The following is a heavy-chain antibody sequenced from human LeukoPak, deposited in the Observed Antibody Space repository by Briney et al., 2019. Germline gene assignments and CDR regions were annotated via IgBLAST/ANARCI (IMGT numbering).Heavy chain of an antibody. CDR2: TPYDGSNK. D-gene: IGHD5-24*01. V-gene: IGHV3-30-3*01. CDR3: ARDRVRDGYNLDY. CDR1: GFTFSNYA. Sequence: GGSLRLSCAASGFTFSNYAVHWVRQAPGKGLEWVAVTPYDGSNKYYADSVKGRFTISRDNSKNTLYLQMNSLRAEDTAVYYCARDRVRDGYNLDYWGQGTLVTVSS. J-gene: IGHJ4*02.